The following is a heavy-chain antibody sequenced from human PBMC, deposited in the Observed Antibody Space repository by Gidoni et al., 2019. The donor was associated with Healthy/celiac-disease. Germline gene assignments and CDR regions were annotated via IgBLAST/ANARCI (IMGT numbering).Heavy chain of an antibody. CDR3: AGNYGSGSPSSQY. V-gene: IGHV4-31*03. D-gene: IGHD3-10*01. CDR1: GGSIRRGGYY. Sequence: QVQLQESGPGLVKPSQPLSLTCTVSGGSIRRGGYYWSWIRQHPGKGLEWIGYIYYSGSTYYNPSLKSRVTISVDTSKNQFSLKLSSVTAADTAVYYCAGNYGSGSPSSQYWGQGTLVTVSS. J-gene: IGHJ4*02. CDR2: IYYSGST.